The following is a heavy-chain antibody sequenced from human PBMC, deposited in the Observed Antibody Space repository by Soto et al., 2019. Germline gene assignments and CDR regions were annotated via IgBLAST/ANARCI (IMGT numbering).Heavy chain of an antibody. CDR3: AGPPPSSTSIYDAFEI. CDR2: INPSGGST. V-gene: IGHV1-46*01. J-gene: IGHJ3*02. CDR1: GYTFTSYY. D-gene: IGHD2-2*01. Sequence: QVQLVQSGAEVKKPGASVKVSCKASGYTFTSYYMHWVRQAPGQGLEWMGIINPSGGSTSYAQKFQGGVTMTRDASTSRGDMELGSLRSDDTAVYYCAGPPPSSTSIYDAFEIWGQGTMVTVSS.